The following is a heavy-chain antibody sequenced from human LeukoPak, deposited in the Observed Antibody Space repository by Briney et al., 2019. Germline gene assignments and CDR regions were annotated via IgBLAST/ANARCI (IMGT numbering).Heavy chain of an antibody. V-gene: IGHV3-72*01. CDR2: IKSKANSYIT. Sequence: GGSLRLSCAASGFTFSDHFMDWVRQAPGKGLEWVGRIKSKANSYITQYAASMEGRFTISRDDSKNSLYLHMSSLKTEDTAMYYCASIRGTLGYWGQGTVVTVSS. J-gene: IGHJ4*02. CDR3: ASIRGTLGY. D-gene: IGHD1-26*01. CDR1: GFTFSDHF.